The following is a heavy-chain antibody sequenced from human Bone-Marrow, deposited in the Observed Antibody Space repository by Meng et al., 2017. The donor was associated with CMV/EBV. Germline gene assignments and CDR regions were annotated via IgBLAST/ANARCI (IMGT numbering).Heavy chain of an antibody. CDR3: ARRARSIVVVIKGRDKDAFDI. CDR2: INHSGST. Sequence: GSLRLSCTVSGGSISSSSYYWGWIRQPPGKGLEWIGEINHSGSTNYNPSLKSRVTISVDTSKNQFSLKLSSGTAADTAVYYCARRARSIVVVIKGRDKDAFDIWGQGTMVTFSS. J-gene: IGHJ3*02. CDR1: GGSISSSSYY. V-gene: IGHV4-39*07. D-gene: IGHD3-22*01.